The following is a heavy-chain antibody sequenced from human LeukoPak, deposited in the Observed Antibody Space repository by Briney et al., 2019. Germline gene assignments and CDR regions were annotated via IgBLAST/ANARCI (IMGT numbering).Heavy chain of an antibody. V-gene: IGHV4-34*01. CDR2: INHSGST. Sequence: SETLSLTCAVYGGSFSGYYWSWIRQPPGKGLEWIGEINHSGSTNYNPSLKSRVTISVDTSKNQFSLKLSSVTAADTAVYYCASRQWELLPSDYWGQGTLVTVSS. J-gene: IGHJ4*02. CDR1: GGSFSGYY. CDR3: ASRQWELLPSDY. D-gene: IGHD1-26*01.